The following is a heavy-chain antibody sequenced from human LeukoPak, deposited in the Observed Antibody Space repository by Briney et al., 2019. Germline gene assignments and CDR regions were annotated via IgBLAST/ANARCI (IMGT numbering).Heavy chain of an antibody. V-gene: IGHV3-7*03. Sequence: PGGSLRLSCAASGFTFSTYWMNWVRQAPGKGLEWVANIKQDGSEKYYVDSVKGRFTISRDNAKNSLYLQMNSLRAEDTAVYYCARGDVDTEEDYWGQGTLVTVSS. CDR2: IKQDGSEK. CDR3: ARGDVDTEEDY. CDR1: GFTFSTYW. D-gene: IGHD5-18*01. J-gene: IGHJ4*02.